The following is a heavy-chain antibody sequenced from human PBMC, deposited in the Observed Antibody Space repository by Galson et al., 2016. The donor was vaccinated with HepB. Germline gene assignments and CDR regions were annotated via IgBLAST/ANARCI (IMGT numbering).Heavy chain of an antibody. CDR3: ARYEGSFWLGERFDP. CDR2: MNPDTGNT. V-gene: IGHV1-8*01. Sequence: SVKVSCKASGYTFISYDVNWVRQATGQGLEWMGWMNPDTGNTGYAQKFQGRVTLTRNTSINTAYMELSSLTSEDTAVYYCARYEGSFWLGERFDPWGQGTLVTVSS. D-gene: IGHD3-10*01. CDR1: GYTFISYD. J-gene: IGHJ5*02.